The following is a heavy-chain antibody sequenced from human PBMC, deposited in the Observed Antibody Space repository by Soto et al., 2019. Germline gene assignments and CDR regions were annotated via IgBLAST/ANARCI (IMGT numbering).Heavy chain of an antibody. Sequence: QVQLVQSGAEVKKPGASVKVSCKASGYTFTSYDINWVRQATGQGLEWMGWMNPNSGNTGYAQKFQGRVTMTRKTSISTAYMELSSLRSEDTAVYYWARNLKRVVAATRTLDADYWGPGTLVTVSS. CDR3: ARNLKRVVAATRTLDADY. CDR1: GYTFTSYD. D-gene: IGHD2-15*01. J-gene: IGHJ4*02. V-gene: IGHV1-8*01. CDR2: MNPNSGNT.